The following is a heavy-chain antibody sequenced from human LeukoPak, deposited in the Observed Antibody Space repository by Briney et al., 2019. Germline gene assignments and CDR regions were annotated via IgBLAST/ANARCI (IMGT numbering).Heavy chain of an antibody. CDR1: GFTFDDYA. J-gene: IGHJ4*02. V-gene: IGHV3-9*01. D-gene: IGHD4-17*01. CDR2: ISWNSGSI. Sequence: GGSLRLSCAASGFTFDDYAMHWVRQAPGKGLEWVSGISWNSGSIGYADSVKGRLTISRDNAKNSLYLQMNSLRAEDTALYYCAKGLSGDYDQGYFDYWGQGTLVTVSS. CDR3: AKGLSGDYDQGYFDY.